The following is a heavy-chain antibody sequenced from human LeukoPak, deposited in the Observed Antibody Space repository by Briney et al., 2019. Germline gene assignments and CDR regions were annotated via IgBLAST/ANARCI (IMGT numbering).Heavy chain of an antibody. CDR2: ISGSGSNT. V-gene: IGHV3-23*01. J-gene: IGHJ4*02. CDR1: GFTFNIYA. CDR3: AKDPLDY. Sequence: GGSLRLSCVASGFTFNIYAMIWVRQAPGKGLEWVSGISGSGSNTYNADYVKGRFTISRDNSKNTVYLQMNSLRAEDTAIYYCAKDPLDYWGQGTLVTVS.